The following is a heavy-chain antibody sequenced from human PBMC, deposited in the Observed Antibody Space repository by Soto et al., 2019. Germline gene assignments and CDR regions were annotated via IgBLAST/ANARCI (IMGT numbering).Heavy chain of an antibody. CDR2: IYYSGST. Sequence: ASETLSLTCTVSGGSSSSGGYCLSWIRQHPGKGLEWIGYIYYSGSTYYNPSLKSRVTISVDTSKNQFSLKLSSVTAADTAVYYCARDLRFRGFYGMDVWGQGTTVTVSS. CDR1: GGSSSSGGYC. CDR3: ARDLRFRGFYGMDV. D-gene: IGHD3-10*01. J-gene: IGHJ6*02. V-gene: IGHV4-31*03.